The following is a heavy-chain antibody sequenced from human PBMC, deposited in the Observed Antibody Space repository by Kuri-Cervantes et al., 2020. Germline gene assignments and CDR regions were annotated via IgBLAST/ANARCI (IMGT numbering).Heavy chain of an antibody. CDR3: AKFRPIYGSGSRISSYFDY. CDR1: GFTFSSYA. Sequence: GGSLRLSCAASGFTFSSYAMSWVSQAPGKGLEWVSAISGSGGSTYYADSVKGRFTISRDNSKNTLYLQMNSLRAEDTAVYYCAKFRPIYGSGSRISSYFDYWGQGTLVTVSS. V-gene: IGHV3-23*01. CDR2: ISGSGGST. J-gene: IGHJ4*02. D-gene: IGHD3-10*01.